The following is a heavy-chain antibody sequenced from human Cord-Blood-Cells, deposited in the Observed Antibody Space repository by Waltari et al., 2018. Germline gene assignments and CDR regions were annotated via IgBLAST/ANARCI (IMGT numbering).Heavy chain of an antibody. CDR2: INHSGST. Sequence: QVQLQQWRAGLLKPSQPPSLIFAAYGGSFNGSYWSWIRQPPGKGLEWIGEINHSGSTNYNPSLKSRVTISVDTSKNQFSLKLSSVTAADTAVYYCARGGGYYYWGQGTLVTVSS. V-gene: IGHV4-34*01. CDR3: ARGGGYYY. CDR1: GGSFNGSY. D-gene: IGHD1-26*01. J-gene: IGHJ4*02.